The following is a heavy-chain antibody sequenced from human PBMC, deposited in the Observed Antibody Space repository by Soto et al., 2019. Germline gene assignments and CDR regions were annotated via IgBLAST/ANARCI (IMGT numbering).Heavy chain of an antibody. CDR2: ITNSGST. V-gene: IGHV4-34*01. Sequence: PSETLSLTCGVYSGFSSDYFWTWIRQPPGKGLEWVGEITNSGSTNYNPSLRSRSTISVGTSKNEFSLKLTSVTAADTAVYYCALGYHYPFDNWGQGTLVTVSS. D-gene: IGHD1-20*01. CDR1: SGFSSDYF. CDR3: ALGYHYPFDN. J-gene: IGHJ4*02.